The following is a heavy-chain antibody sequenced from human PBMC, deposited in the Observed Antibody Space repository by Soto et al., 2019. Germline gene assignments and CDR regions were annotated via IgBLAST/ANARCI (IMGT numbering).Heavy chain of an antibody. J-gene: IGHJ6*02. Sequence: SVKVSCKASGGTFSSYAISWVRQAPGQGLEWMGAIIPIFGTANYAQKFQGRVTITADESTSTAYMELSSLRSEDTAVYYCARVVTTHYYGMDVWGQGTTVTVSS. CDR1: GGTFSSYA. V-gene: IGHV1-69*13. D-gene: IGHD4-17*01. CDR3: ARVVTTHYYGMDV. CDR2: IIPIFGTA.